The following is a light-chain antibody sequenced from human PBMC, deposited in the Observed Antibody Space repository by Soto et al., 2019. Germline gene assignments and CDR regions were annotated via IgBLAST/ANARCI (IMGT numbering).Light chain of an antibody. J-gene: IGLJ1*01. CDR2: EVS. V-gene: IGLV2-14*01. CDR1: SSDVGGYNY. Sequence: QSALTQPASVSGSPGQSITISCTGTSSDVGGYNYVSWYQQQSGKAPKLMIHEVSNRPSGVPDRFSGSKSGNTASLTISGLQAADEADYYCSLYTSENTYVFGTGTKLTVL. CDR3: SLYTSENTYV.